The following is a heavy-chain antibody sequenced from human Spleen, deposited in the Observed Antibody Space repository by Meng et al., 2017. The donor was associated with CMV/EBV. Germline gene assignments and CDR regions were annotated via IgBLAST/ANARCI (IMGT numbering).Heavy chain of an antibody. CDR3: ARFPDYRGSGTHGYIDY. CDR2: INPNSGGT. V-gene: IGHV1-2*02. D-gene: IGHD3-10*01. Sequence: ASVKVSCKASGHTFTGHYMHWVRQAPGQGLEWMGWINPNSGGTNYAQKFQGRVTMTRDTSITTAYMELSRLRSDDTAVYFCARFPDYRGSGTHGYIDYWGQGTLVTVSS. J-gene: IGHJ4*02. CDR1: GHTFTGHY.